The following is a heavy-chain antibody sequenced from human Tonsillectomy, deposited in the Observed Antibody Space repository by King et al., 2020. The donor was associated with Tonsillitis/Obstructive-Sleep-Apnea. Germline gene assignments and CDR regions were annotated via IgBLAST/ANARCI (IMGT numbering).Heavy chain of an antibody. V-gene: IGHV7-4-1*02. D-gene: IGHD2-15*01. J-gene: IGHJ5*02. CDR2: INTNTGNP. CDR1: GYTFTSYA. CDR3: AREWRSVSGSMRFDP. Sequence: QLVQSGSELKKPGASVKISCKASGYTFTSYAIHWVRQAPGQGLEWMGWINTNTGNPRYAQAFKGRFIFSLDTPVRTAYLQISSLKAEDTAVYYCAREWRSVSGSMRFDPWGQGTLLTVSS.